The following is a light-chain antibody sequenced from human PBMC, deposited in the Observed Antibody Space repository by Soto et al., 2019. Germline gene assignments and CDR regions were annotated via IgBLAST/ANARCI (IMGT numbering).Light chain of an antibody. CDR1: SSDVGGYNY. Sequence: QSVLTQPASVSGSPGQSISISCTGTSSDVGGYNYVSWYQQHPGKAPKLIIYEVTNRPPGVSNRFSGSKSGNPAALTISGLQAEDEAEYYCISYRSGSTLVFGGGTKLTVL. J-gene: IGLJ3*02. V-gene: IGLV2-14*01. CDR3: ISYRSGSTLV. CDR2: EVT.